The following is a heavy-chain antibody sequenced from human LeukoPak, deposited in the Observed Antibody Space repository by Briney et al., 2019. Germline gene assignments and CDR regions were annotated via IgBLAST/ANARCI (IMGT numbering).Heavy chain of an antibody. V-gene: IGHV4-39*07. J-gene: IGHJ4*02. CDR1: GGSIGSSDYY. CDR3: AREKTGNFDY. CDR2: IHYSGTT. D-gene: IGHD1-1*01. Sequence: SETLSLTCTVSGGSIGSSDYYWAWVRQPPGKGLAWIGSIHYSGTTSYNPSLKSRVTMSVDTSKNQFSLKLSSVTAADTAVYYCAREKTGNFDYWGLGTLVTVSS.